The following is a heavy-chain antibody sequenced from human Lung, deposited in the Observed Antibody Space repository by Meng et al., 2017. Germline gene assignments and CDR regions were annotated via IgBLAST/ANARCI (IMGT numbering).Heavy chain of an antibody. J-gene: IGHJ4*02. V-gene: IGHV3-30*01. CDR3: ARNNYGDYYFDY. CDR2: TSYDGSNQ. Sequence: VALVESGGGVVQAGRSLRLSCAASGFTFSRNAMHWVRQAPGKGLEWVAATSYDGSNQHYADSVKGRFTISRDNSENTLYLQMNSLRAEDTAVYYCARNNYGDYYFDYWGQGTLVTVSS. CDR1: GFTFSRNA. D-gene: IGHD4-17*01.